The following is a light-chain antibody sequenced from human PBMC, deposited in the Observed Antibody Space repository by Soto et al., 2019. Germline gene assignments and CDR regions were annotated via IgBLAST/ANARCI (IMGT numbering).Light chain of an antibody. CDR1: SSEVGGYNY. Sequence: QSLLTQPASLSGSPGQSVTISCTGTSSEVGGYNYVSWYQQHPGKAPKLMIYDVSNRPSGVSNRFSGSKSGNTASLTISGLQAEDEADYYCSSYTSSSTGYVFGTGTKVTVL. CDR2: DVS. CDR3: SSYTSSSTGYV. J-gene: IGLJ1*01. V-gene: IGLV2-14*01.